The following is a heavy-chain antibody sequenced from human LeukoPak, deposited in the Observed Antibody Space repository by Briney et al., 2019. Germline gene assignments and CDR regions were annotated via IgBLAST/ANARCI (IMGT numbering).Heavy chain of an antibody. CDR3: ARAEENYDSSGYYSWSLDS. CDR2: IKQDGSEK. Sequence: GGSLRLSCAASGFTFSSYWMSWVRQAPGKGLEWVANIKQDGSEKYYVDSVKGRFTISRDNAKNSLYLQMNSLRAEDTAVYYCARAEENYDSSGYYSWSLDSWGQGTLVTVSS. J-gene: IGHJ4*02. CDR1: GFTFSSYW. D-gene: IGHD3-22*01. V-gene: IGHV3-7*01.